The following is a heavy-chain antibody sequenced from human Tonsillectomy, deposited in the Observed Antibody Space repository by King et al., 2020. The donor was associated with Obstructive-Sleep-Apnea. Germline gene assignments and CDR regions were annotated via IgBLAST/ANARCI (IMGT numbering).Heavy chain of an antibody. J-gene: IGHJ5*02. CDR3: ARAPPKDIVVVPAAIWCWFDP. CDR1: GYTFTSYG. CDR2: ISAYNGNT. D-gene: IGHD2-2*02. Sequence: VQLVESGAEVKKPGASVKVSCKASGYTFTSYGISWVRQAPGQGLEWMGWISAYNGNTNYAQKLQGRVTMTTDTSTSTAYMELRSLRSDDTAVYYCARAPPKDIVVVPAAIWCWFDPWGQGTLVTVSS. V-gene: IGHV1-18*01.